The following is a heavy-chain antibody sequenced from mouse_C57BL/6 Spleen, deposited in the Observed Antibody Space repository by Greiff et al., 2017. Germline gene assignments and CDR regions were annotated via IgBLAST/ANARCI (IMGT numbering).Heavy chain of an antibody. V-gene: IGHV1-62-2*01. D-gene: IGHD1-1*01. J-gene: IGHJ2*01. CDR3: ARHGVITTVVGRGYYFDY. CDR1: GYTFTEYT. Sequence: QVQLQQSGAELVKPGASVKLSCKASGYTFTEYTIPWVKQRSGQGLEWIGWFYPGSGSIKYNEKFKYKATLTADKSSSTVYMELSRLTSEDSAVYFCARHGVITTVVGRGYYFDYWGQGTTLTVSS. CDR2: FYPGSGSI.